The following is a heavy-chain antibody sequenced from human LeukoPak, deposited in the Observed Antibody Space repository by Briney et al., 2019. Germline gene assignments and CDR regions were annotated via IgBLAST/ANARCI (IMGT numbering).Heavy chain of an antibody. J-gene: IGHJ3*02. CDR2: IYSGGST. CDR1: GFTVSSIY. D-gene: IGHD3-3*01. Sequence: GSLRLSCAASGFTVSSIYMSWVRQAPGKGLESVSVIYSGGSTYYADSVKGRFTISRDNSKNTLYLQMNSLRAEDTAVYYCARDQYDPVNAFDIWGQGTMVTVSS. CDR3: ARDQYDPVNAFDI. V-gene: IGHV3-53*01.